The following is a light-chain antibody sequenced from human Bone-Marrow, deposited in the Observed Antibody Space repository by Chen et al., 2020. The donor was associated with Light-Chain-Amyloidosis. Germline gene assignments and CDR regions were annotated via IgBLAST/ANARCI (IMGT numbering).Light chain of an antibody. CDR1: QSVSSDY. Sequence: EMVLTQSPGTLSLSPGERATLSCRASQSVSSDYLAWYQQKPGQAPRLLIYAASSRATGIPDRFSGSGSGSDFTLTISRLEPEDFAVYYCQHYGNSPPWTFGQGTKVEIK. CDR2: AAS. V-gene: IGKV3-20*01. J-gene: IGKJ1*01. CDR3: QHYGNSPPWT.